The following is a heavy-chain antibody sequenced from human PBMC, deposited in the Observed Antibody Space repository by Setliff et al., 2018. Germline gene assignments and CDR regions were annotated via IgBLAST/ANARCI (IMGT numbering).Heavy chain of an antibody. D-gene: IGHD3-22*01. CDR2: INNYSFKT. Sequence: ASVKVSCKTSGYTFTNYGITWVRQAPGQGLEWMGWINNYSFKTNYPQKFLGRVTVTTDTSTGTAYMELGSLTSDDTAIYHCARINFYVSSGYYYAPDYWGPGTLVTVS. CDR1: GYTFTNYG. V-gene: IGHV1-18*01. J-gene: IGHJ4*02. CDR3: ARINFYVSSGYYYAPDY.